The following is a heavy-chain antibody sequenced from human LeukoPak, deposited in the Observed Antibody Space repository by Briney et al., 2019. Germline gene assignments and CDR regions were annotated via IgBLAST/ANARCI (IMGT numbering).Heavy chain of an antibody. CDR1: GFTFSSYA. CDR2: ISYDGSNK. Sequence: GRSLRLSCAASGFTFSSYAMHWVRQAPGKGLEWVAVISYDGSNKYYADSLKGRFTISRDNAKNSLYLQMNSLRAEDTAVYYCARLWYSGGYYVDYWGQGTLVTVSS. CDR3: ARLWYSGGYYVDY. J-gene: IGHJ4*02. D-gene: IGHD1-26*01. V-gene: IGHV3-30-3*01.